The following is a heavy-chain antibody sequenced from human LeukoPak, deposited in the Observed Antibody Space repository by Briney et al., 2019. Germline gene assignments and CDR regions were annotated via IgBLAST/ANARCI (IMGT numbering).Heavy chain of an antibody. CDR2: IYDRGST. V-gene: IGHV4-59*11. J-gene: IGHJ5*02. CDR1: GASISSHY. Sequence: SETLSLTCTVTGASISSHYWCWIRQTPGTGLEWIGDIYDRGSTTYNPSLESRVSISVDTSRNQFSLNLRSVTAADTAVYYCAKIEVGRFDPWGQGTLVTVSS. D-gene: IGHD1-26*01. CDR3: AKIEVGRFDP.